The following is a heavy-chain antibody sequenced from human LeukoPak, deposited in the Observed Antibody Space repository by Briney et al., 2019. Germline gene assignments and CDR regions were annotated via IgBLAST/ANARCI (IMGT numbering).Heavy chain of an antibody. CDR2: ISGSGSTI. Sequence: GGSLRLSCAASGFTFRSYEMNWVRQAPGKGREGMSYISGSGSTIYYADSVKGRFTISRDNAKNSLYLQMNSLRAEDTAVYYCARDTSGWYKRFDYWGQGTLVTVSS. CDR3: ARDTSGWYKRFDY. CDR1: GFTFRSYE. J-gene: IGHJ4*02. D-gene: IGHD6-19*01. V-gene: IGHV3-48*03.